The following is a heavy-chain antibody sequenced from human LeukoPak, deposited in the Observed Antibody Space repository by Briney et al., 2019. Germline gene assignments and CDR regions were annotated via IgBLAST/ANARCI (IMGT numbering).Heavy chain of an antibody. CDR2: ISGTGGST. J-gene: IGHJ4*02. CDR3: AKGDSSGDN. Sequence: GRSLRLSCAASGFTFSSYAMTWVRQAPGKGLEWVSAISGTGGSTYYADSVKGRFTISRDNSKNTLYLQMNSLRAEDTALYYCAKGDSSGDNWGQGTLVTVSS. V-gene: IGHV3-23*01. D-gene: IGHD6-19*01. CDR1: GFTFSSYA.